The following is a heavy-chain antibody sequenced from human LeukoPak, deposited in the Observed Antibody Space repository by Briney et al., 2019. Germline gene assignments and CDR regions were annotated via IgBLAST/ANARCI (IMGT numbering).Heavy chain of an antibody. CDR3: ARDPGHDTSNYGGLDF. V-gene: IGHV1-2*02. Sequence: ASVKVSCKASGYTFTGYYMHWVRQAPGQGLEWMGWINPNSGGTNYAQKFQGRVTMTRDTSISTVYLELSSLKSDDTAVYYCARDPGHDTSNYGGLDFWGQGTLVTVSS. CDR1: GYTFTGYY. J-gene: IGHJ4*02. D-gene: IGHD4-11*01. CDR2: INPNSGGT.